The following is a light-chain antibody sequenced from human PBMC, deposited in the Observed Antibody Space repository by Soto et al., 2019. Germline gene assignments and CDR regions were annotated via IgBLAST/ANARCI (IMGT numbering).Light chain of an antibody. J-gene: IGKJ1*01. CDR3: QQYSFMWT. V-gene: IGKV3-20*01. Sequence: DIVLTQSPGTLSLSQGERATLSCRASENVRNNYLAWYQQKPGQAPRLLISGASKRATGIPDRFSGSGSGTDFTLTINRLEPEDFAVYYCQQYSFMWTFGQGTKVDIK. CDR2: GAS. CDR1: ENVRNNY.